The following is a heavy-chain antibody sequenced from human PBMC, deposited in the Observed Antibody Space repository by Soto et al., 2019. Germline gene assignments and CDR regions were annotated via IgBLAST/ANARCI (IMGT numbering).Heavy chain of an antibody. CDR3: ARDPPMGALNWFDP. J-gene: IGHJ5*02. V-gene: IGHV1-69*13. Sequence: GASVKVSCKASGYTFTSYDIYWVRQAPGQGLEWMGGIIPIFGTANYAQKFQGRVTITADESTSTAYMELSSLRSEDTAVYYCARDPPMGALNWFDPWGQGTLVTVSS. D-gene: IGHD1-26*01. CDR1: GYTFTSYD. CDR2: IIPIFGTA.